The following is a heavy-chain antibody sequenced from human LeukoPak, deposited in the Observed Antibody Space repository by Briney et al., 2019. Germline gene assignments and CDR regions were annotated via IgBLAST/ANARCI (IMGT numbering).Heavy chain of an antibody. V-gene: IGHV3-21*01. CDR2: ISSSSSYI. CDR1: GFTFSSYS. J-gene: IGHJ4*02. Sequence: PGGSLRLSCAASGFTFSSYSMNWVRQAPGKGLEWVTSISSSSSYIDYADSVKGRFTISSDNAKNSLYLQMNSLRAEDTAVYYCAREIAVAGTDYWGQGTLVTVSS. CDR3: AREIAVAGTDY. D-gene: IGHD6-19*01.